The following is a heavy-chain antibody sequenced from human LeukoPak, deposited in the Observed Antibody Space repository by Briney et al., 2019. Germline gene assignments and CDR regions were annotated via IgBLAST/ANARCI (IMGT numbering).Heavy chain of an antibody. CDR2: VPFDGSDE. J-gene: IGHJ4*02. CDR3: ANIYCSGGTCTYFDD. CDR1: GFRLTTYG. V-gene: IGHV3-30*02. D-gene: IGHD2-15*01. Sequence: GGSLRLSCEVSGFRLTTYGTHWVRQAPGKGLEWVAYVPFDGSDEYYVDSVKGRFTISRDNAKNSLYLQMNSLRAEDTAVYYCANIYCSGGTCTYFDDWGQGTLVTVSS.